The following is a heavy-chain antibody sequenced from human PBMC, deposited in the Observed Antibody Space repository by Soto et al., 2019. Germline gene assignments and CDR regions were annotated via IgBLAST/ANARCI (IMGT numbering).Heavy chain of an antibody. CDR1: GGSISSGGYY. V-gene: IGHV4-31*03. CDR3: ARSAQWLTASYGMDV. J-gene: IGHJ6*02. Sequence: SETLSLTCTVSGGSISSGGYYWSWIRQHPGKGLEWIGYIYYSGSTYYNPSLKSRVTISVDTSKNQFSLKLSSVTAADTAVYYCARSAQWLTASYGMDVWGQGTTVTVSS. D-gene: IGHD3-22*01. CDR2: IYYSGST.